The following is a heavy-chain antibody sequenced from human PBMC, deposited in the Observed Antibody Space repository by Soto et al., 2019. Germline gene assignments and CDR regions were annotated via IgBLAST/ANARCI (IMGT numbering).Heavy chain of an antibody. Sequence: AASVKVSGKASGGTSSSYAISWVRQAPGQGLEWMGGIIPIFGTANYAQKFQGRVTITADESTSTAYMELSSLRSEDTAVYYCARSIAAAGYYYYYGMDVWGQGTTVTVSS. CDR1: GGTSSSYA. CDR2: IIPIFGTA. J-gene: IGHJ6*02. CDR3: ARSIAAAGYYYYYGMDV. V-gene: IGHV1-69*13. D-gene: IGHD6-13*01.